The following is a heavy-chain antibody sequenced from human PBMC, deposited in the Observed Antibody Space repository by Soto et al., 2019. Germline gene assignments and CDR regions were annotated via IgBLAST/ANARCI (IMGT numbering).Heavy chain of an antibody. CDR3: ARVDYDFSRGATPCNEGMEV. D-gene: IGHD3-3*01. J-gene: IGHJ6*02. CDR1: GGSISSNY. Sequence: SETLSLTCTVSGGSISSNYWSWIRQPPGKGLEWIGYIFHSGSTTYNPSLKSRVTMSVDTSKNQFSLNLSSVTAADTAVYYCARVDYDFSRGATPCNEGMEVGGQGATVTVSS. CDR2: IFHSGST. V-gene: IGHV4-59*01.